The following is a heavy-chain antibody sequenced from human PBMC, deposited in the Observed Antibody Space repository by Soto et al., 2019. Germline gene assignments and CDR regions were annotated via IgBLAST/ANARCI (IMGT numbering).Heavy chain of an antibody. D-gene: IGHD2-15*01. Sequence: QVQLVESGGGVVQPGRSLRLSCAVSGFSFKSHGMRWVRQAPGKGLEWVAFISYDGKDANYADSVKGRFTISRDNSKDALYLQMGSLRGEDTAVYFCAKDHRNGGSRVDYWGQGTLVTVSS. CDR1: GFSFKSHG. CDR2: ISYDGKDA. V-gene: IGHV3-30*18. CDR3: AKDHRNGGSRVDY. J-gene: IGHJ4*02.